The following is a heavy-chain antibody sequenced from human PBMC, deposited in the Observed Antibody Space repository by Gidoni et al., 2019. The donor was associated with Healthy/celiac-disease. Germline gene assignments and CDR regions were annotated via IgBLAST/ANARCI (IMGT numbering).Heavy chain of an antibody. CDR3: ARDKRLELQGLGGGYYYYYMDV. Sequence: QVQLVQSGAEVKKPGSSVKVSCKASGGTFSSYAISWVRQAPGQGLEWMGGIIPIFGTANYAQKFQGRVTITADKSTSTAYMELSSLRSEDTAVYYCARDKRLELQGLGGGYYYYYMDVWGKGTTVTVSS. CDR1: GGTFSSYA. J-gene: IGHJ6*03. V-gene: IGHV1-69*06. CDR2: IIPIFGTA. D-gene: IGHD1-7*01.